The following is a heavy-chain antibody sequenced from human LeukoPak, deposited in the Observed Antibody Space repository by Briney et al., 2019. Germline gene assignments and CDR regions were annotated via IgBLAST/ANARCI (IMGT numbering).Heavy chain of an antibody. Sequence: GGSLRLSCAASGFTFSSYEMNWVRQAPGKGLEWVSYISSSGSTIYYADSVKGRFTISRDNAKNSLYLQMNSLRAKDTAVYYCASFVFGVVISLDYWGQGTLVTVSS. CDR1: GFTFSSYE. J-gene: IGHJ4*02. CDR3: ASFVFGVVISLDY. CDR2: ISSSGSTI. V-gene: IGHV3-48*03. D-gene: IGHD3-3*01.